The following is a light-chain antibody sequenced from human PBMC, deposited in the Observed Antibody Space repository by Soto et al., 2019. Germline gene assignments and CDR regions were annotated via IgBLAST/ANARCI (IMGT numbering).Light chain of an antibody. CDR2: GAS. V-gene: IGKV3-15*01. CDR1: QSVSSN. J-gene: IGKJ1*01. CDR3: QQYNNWPPWT. Sequence: GITQSAATVSVSPGERATLSCRASQSVSSNLAWYQQKPGQAPRLLIYGASTRATGIPARFSGSGSGTEFTLTISSLQSEDFAVYYCQQYNNWPPWTFGQGTKVDI.